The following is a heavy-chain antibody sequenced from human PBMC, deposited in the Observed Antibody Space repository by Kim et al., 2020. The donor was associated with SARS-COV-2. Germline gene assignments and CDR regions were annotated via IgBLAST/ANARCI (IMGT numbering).Heavy chain of an antibody. J-gene: IGHJ4*02. Sequence: GGSLRLSCAASGFTFDDYGMSWVRQAPGKGLEWVSGINWNGGSTGYADSVKGRFTISRDNAKNSLYLQMNSLRAEDTALYYCARAHDSSGYYYGDYWGQGTLVTVSS. CDR1: GFTFDDYG. CDR3: ARAHDSSGYYYGDY. D-gene: IGHD3-22*01. CDR2: INWNGGST. V-gene: IGHV3-20*04.